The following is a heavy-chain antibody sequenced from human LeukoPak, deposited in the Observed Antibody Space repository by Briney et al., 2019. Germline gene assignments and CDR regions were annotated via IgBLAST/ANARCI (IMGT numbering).Heavy chain of an antibody. CDR1: GGSFSGYY. CDR2: INHSGST. J-gene: IGHJ4*02. D-gene: IGHD4-17*01. V-gene: IGHV4-34*01. CDR3: ARSYGIFDY. Sequence: SETLSLTCAVYGGSFSGYYWGWIRQPPGKGLEWIGEINHSGSTNYNPSLKSRVTISVDTSKNQFSLKLSSVTAADTAVYYYARSYGIFDYWGQGTLVTVPS.